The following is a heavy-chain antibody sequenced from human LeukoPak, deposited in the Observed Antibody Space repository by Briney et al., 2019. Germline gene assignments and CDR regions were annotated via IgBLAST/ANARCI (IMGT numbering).Heavy chain of an antibody. Sequence: GGSLRLSCAASGFTVSGNYMSWVRQAPGKGLEWVSLIYSGGITYYADSVKGRLTISRDNSKNTLYLQMNSLRAEDTAVYYCARSSERKYYFDYWGQGTLVTVSS. D-gene: IGHD3-22*01. CDR2: IYSGGIT. V-gene: IGHV3-53*01. CDR3: ARSSERKYYFDY. CDR1: GFTVSGNY. J-gene: IGHJ4*02.